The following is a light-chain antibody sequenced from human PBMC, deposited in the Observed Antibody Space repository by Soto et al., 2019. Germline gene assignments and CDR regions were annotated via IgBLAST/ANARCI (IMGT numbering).Light chain of an antibody. V-gene: IGKV4-1*01. CDR3: QQYYSLWT. CDR2: WAS. Sequence: DIVMTQSPDSLAVSLGERATINCKSSQSVLYSSNNKNHLAWYQQKPGQPPKLLIYWASTRESGVPDRFSGSGSGTDFTLTISSLQAEDVAVYYCQQYYSLWTFGQGTKLEIK. CDR1: QSVLYSSNNKNH. J-gene: IGKJ2*02.